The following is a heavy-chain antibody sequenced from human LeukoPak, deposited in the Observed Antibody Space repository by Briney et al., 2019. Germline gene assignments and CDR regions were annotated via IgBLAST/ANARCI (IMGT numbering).Heavy chain of an antibody. V-gene: IGHV4-59*01. CDR1: GGSISSYY. CDR2: IYYTGST. CDR3: ARGSKAAPGTFDY. D-gene: IGHD6-13*01. J-gene: IGHJ4*02. Sequence: PSETLSLTCTVSGGSISSYYWSWIRQPPGKGLEWIGYIYYTGSTDYNPSLKSRVAISVDTSKNQFSLKLSSVTAEDTAVYYCARGSKAAPGTFDYWGQGTLVTVSS.